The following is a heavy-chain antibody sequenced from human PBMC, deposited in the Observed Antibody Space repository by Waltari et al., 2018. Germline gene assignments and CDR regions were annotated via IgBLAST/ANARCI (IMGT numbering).Heavy chain of an antibody. J-gene: IGHJ6*02. D-gene: IGHD3-10*01. CDR3: ARGNTKYGMDV. Sequence: EVQLVESGGHLIQPGGSLRLSCAASSFNVSSYYMNWVRQAPGKGLEWVSILNNAGNTYYADSVKGRFTFSRDNSKNTLYLQMNSLRAEDTAVYYCARGNTKYGMDVWGQGTTVTVSS. CDR2: LNNAGNT. CDR1: SFNVSSYY. V-gene: IGHV3-53*01.